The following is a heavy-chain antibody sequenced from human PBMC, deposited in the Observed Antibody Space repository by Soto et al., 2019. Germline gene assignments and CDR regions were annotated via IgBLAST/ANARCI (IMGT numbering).Heavy chain of an antibody. Sequence: QVQLQQWGAGLLKPSETLSLTCAVYGGSFSGYYWSWIRQPPGKGLDWIGEINHSGSTNYNPTLKRPVTLSVDTSKKQVSLKLSSVTADDTAVYYCARTPGRGGVAVLNWFDPWGQGTLVTVSS. D-gene: IGHD3-10*01. CDR3: ARTPGRGGVAVLNWFDP. J-gene: IGHJ5*02. CDR2: INHSGST. V-gene: IGHV4-34*01. CDR1: GGSFSGYY.